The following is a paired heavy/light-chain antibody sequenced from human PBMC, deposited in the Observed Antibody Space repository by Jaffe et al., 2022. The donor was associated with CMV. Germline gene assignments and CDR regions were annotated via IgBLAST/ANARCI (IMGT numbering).Heavy chain of an antibody. D-gene: IGHD3-16*01. CDR3: ARMVVPASMFWGTSWFDP. J-gene: IGHJ5*02. CDR2: MSGGGETT. Sequence: EVLLVESGGGLEQPGGSLRLSCAASGFTFRSYAMSWVRRAPGKGLEWVSVMSGGGETTYYAASVKGRFTISRDNSKNTLYLQMDSLRVEDTAVYYCARMVVPASMFWGTSWFDPWGQGTLVTVSS. CDR1: GFTFRSYA. V-gene: IGHV3-23*04.
Light chain of an antibody. V-gene: IGLV1-44*01. J-gene: IGLJ2*01. CDR1: RSNIGSNS. Sequence: QSVLTQPPSASGTPGQRVTISCSGSRSNIGSNSVNWYQHLPGMAPKLLIYNDVQRPSGVPDRFSGSKSGTSASLAISGLQSEDETDYYCAAWDDTLKGVIFGGGTKLTVL. CDR2: NDV. CDR3: AAWDDTLKGVI.